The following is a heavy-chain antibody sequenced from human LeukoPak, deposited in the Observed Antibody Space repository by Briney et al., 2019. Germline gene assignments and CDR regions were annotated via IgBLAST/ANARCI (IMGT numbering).Heavy chain of an antibody. CDR2: ISGSGANT. Sequence: PGGSLRLSCAASGFTFNGYAMSWVRQAPGKGLEWVSSISGSGANTYYANSVKGRFTVYRDNSKNTLYRQVNNLRAEDTAVYYCAKHLGSHNFDYWGQGTLVTVSS. CDR1: GFTFNGYA. J-gene: IGHJ4*02. D-gene: IGHD3-10*01. V-gene: IGHV3-23*01. CDR3: AKHLGSHNFDY.